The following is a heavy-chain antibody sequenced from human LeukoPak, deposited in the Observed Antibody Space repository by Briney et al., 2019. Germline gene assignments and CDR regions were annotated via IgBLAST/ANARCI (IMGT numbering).Heavy chain of an antibody. CDR3: ATVSEWEARGAFDI. D-gene: IGHD1-26*01. Sequence: ASLTVSSTVSRYTLTELSMHWVGQAPGKGREWMGGFDPEDGETIYAQKFQGRVTMTEDTSTDTAYMELSSLRSEDTAVYYCATVSEWEARGAFDIWGQGTMVTVSS. CDR1: RYTLTELS. CDR2: FDPEDGET. V-gene: IGHV1-24*01. J-gene: IGHJ3*02.